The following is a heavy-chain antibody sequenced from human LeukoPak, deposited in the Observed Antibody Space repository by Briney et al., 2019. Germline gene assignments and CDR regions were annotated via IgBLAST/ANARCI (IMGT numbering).Heavy chain of an antibody. J-gene: IGHJ4*02. CDR2: ISGSGGST. V-gene: IGHV3-23*01. CDR3: AKARTDYYDSSGYYFPFDY. Sequence: GGSLRLSCAASGFTFSSYAMSWVRQAPGKGLDWVSAISGSGGSTYYADSVKGRFTISRDNSKNTLYLQMNSLRAEDTAVYYCAKARTDYYDSSGYYFPFDYWGQGTLVTVSS. D-gene: IGHD3-22*01. CDR1: GFTFSSYA.